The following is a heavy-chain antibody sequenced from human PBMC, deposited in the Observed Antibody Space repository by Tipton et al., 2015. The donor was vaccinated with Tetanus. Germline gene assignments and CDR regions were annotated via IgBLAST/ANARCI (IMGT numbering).Heavy chain of an antibody. V-gene: IGHV4-34*01. CDR1: GGSLSRYY. D-gene: IGHD3-22*01. J-gene: IGHJ3*02. CDR3: ARRGDYVFYYESSGYLWGAAFDI. Sequence: TLSLTCAVYGGSLSRYYWTWTRQPPGKGLEWIGEVDDSGSTNYSPSLKSRVTISLDTSKNEFSLTLSSVTAADTAVYYCARRGDYVFYYESSGYLWGAAFDIWGQGTMVSVSA. CDR2: VDDSGST.